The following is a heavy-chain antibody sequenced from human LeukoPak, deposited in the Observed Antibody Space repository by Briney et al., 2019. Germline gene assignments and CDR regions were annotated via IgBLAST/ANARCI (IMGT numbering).Heavy chain of an antibody. Sequence: GGSLRLSCAASGFTFSNYNMNWVRQAPGKGLEWISYTSSASSTIYYADSVKGRFTVSRDNAKNSLYLQMNSLRDEDTAMFYCARVGDGYSVNYLDYWGQGTLVTVSS. CDR1: GFTFSNYN. CDR3: ARVGDGYSVNYLDY. D-gene: IGHD5-24*01. CDR2: TSSASSTI. J-gene: IGHJ4*02. V-gene: IGHV3-48*02.